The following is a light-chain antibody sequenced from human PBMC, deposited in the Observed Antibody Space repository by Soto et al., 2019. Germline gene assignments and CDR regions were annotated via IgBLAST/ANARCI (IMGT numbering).Light chain of an antibody. CDR1: RRVSTN. J-gene: IGKJ1*01. CDR2: DAS. CDR3: QQRSNWPRS. Sequence: EIGLTQSPATLSWSPGERATLSCRASRRVSTNLAWYQQKPGQAPRLLIYDASNRATGIPARFSGSGSGTDFTLTISSLEPEDFAVYYCQQRSNWPRSFGQGTNVEIK. V-gene: IGKV3-11*01.